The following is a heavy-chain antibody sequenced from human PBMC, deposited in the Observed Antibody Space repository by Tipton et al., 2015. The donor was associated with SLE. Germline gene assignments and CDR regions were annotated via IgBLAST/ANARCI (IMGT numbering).Heavy chain of an antibody. Sequence: SLRLSCAASGFTFSNFEMIWVRQAPGKGLEWVSVISGSGGDTYYADSVKGRFTISRDNSKNTLYLQMNSLRAEDTAVYYCAKEGGYSSSSGGFDYWGQGTLVTVSS. D-gene: IGHD6-6*01. CDR3: AKEGGYSSSSGGFDY. CDR1: GFTFSNFE. J-gene: IGHJ4*02. V-gene: IGHV3-23*01. CDR2: ISGSGGDT.